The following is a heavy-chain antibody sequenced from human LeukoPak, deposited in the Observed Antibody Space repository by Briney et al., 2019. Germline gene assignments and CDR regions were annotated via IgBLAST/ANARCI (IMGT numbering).Heavy chain of an antibody. D-gene: IGHD4-17*01. V-gene: IGHV1-69*05. CDR3: ARDVHGDYGSGWFDP. CDR1: GGTFNNSA. Sequence: SVKVSCKTSGGTFNNSAISWVRQAPGQGLEWLGGIMPLFGTAGYAQKFQGRVAITKDESTRTVYLELTSLTSDDTAVYYCARDVHGDYGSGWFDPWGQGTLVSVSS. J-gene: IGHJ5*02. CDR2: IMPLFGTA.